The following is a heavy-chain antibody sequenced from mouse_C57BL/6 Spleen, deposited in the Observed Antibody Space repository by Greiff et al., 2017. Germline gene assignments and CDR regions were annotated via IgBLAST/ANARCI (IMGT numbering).Heavy chain of an antibody. CDR2: ISSGGSYT. CDR1: GFTFSSYG. J-gene: IGHJ2*01. D-gene: IGHD2-1*01. Sequence: EVMLVESGGDLVKPGGSLKLSCAASGFTFSSYGMSWVRQTPDKRLEWVATISSGGSYTYYPDSVKGRFTISRDNAKNTLYLQMSSLKSEDTAMYYCARHRDYGNYPYYFDYWGQGTTLTVSS. V-gene: IGHV5-6*02. CDR3: ARHRDYGNYPYYFDY.